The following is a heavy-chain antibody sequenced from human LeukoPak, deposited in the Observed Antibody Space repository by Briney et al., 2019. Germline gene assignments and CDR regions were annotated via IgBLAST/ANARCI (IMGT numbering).Heavy chain of an antibody. D-gene: IGHD3-22*01. Sequence: GASVKVSCKASGYTFSNYAIHWVRQAPGQRLEWMGWINAGNGNTKYSQRFQGRVTITRDTSASTAYMELSGLRSEDTALYYCARDFTHDNTGYPRYYFDYWGQGTLVTVSS. CDR1: GYTFSNYA. CDR3: ARDFTHDNTGYPRYYFDY. J-gene: IGHJ4*02. CDR2: INAGNGNT. V-gene: IGHV1-3*01.